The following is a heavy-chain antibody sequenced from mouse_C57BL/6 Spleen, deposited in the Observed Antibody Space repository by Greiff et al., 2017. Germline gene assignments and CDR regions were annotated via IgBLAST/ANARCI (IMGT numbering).Heavy chain of an antibody. J-gene: IGHJ4*01. D-gene: IGHD1-1*01. CDR3: AKRYDRSSEDWAMDY. Sequence: QVQLQQSGAELVKPGASVKMSCKASGYTFTGYYITWVKQRPGQGLEWIGSIYPGSGNTNYNEKFKGKATLTVDTSSSTAYMQLSRLTSEDSAVYYGAKRYDRSSEDWAMDYWGQGTSVTVSS. CDR2: IYPGSGNT. CDR1: GYTFTGYY. V-gene: IGHV1-76*01.